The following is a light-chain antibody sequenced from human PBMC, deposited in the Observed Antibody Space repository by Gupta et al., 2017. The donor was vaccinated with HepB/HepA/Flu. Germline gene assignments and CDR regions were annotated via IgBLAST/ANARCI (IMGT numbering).Light chain of an antibody. CDR1: QSISSY. Sequence: DIQMTQSPSSLSASVGDRVTITCRASQSISSYLNWYQQKPGKAPKLLIYAASSWQSGVPSRSSGSGSGTYFTLTISSLQTVDFATYSCQQCDRTHRPTFGPGTKLELK. CDR3: QQCDRTHRPT. CDR2: AAS. V-gene: IGKV1-39*01. J-gene: IGKJ2*01.